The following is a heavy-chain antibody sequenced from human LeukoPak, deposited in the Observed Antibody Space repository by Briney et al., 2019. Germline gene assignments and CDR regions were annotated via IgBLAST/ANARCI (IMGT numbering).Heavy chain of an antibody. D-gene: IGHD5-18*01. CDR1: GYSFTSYW. CDR2: IYPGDSDS. CDR3: ARHSSVDTAMVTDFDY. J-gene: IGHJ4*02. Sequence: GESLKISCKGSGYSFTSYWIAWVRQMPGKGLEWMGIIYPGDSDSRYSPSFQGQVTISADKSIRTAYLQWSSLKASDTAMYYCARHSSVDTAMVTDFDYWGQGTLVTVSS. V-gene: IGHV5-51*01.